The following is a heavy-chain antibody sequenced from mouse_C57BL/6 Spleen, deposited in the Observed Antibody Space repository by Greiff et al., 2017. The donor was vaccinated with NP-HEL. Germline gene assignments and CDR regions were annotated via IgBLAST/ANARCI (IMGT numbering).Heavy chain of an antibody. CDR2: INPNNGGT. V-gene: IGHV1-18*01. CDR1: GYTFTDYN. Sequence: VQLKESGPELVKPGASVKIPCKASGYTFTDYNMDWVKQSHGKSLEWIGDINPNNGGTIYNQKFKGKATLTVDKSSSTAYMELRSLTSEDTAVYYCARRSGSSGPYAMDYWGQGTSVTVSS. CDR3: ARRSGSSGPYAMDY. J-gene: IGHJ4*01. D-gene: IGHD1-1*01.